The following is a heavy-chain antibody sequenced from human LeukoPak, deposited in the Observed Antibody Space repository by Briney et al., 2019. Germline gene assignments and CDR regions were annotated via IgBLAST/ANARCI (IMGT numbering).Heavy chain of an antibody. CDR1: GFTFSSYG. J-gene: IGHJ6*03. V-gene: IGHV3-30*02. D-gene: IGHD3-10*01. Sequence: GGSLRLSCAASGFTFSSYGMHWVRQAPGKGLEWVAFIRYDGSNKYYADSVKGRFAISRDNSKNTLYLQMNSLRAEDTAVYYCAKGGSGSYSVYYYMDVWGKGTTVTISS. CDR2: IRYDGSNK. CDR3: AKGGSGSYSVYYYMDV.